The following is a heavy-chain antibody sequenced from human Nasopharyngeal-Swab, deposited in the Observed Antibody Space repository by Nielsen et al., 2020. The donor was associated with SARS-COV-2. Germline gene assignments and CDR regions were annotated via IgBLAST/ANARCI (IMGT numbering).Heavy chain of an antibody. V-gene: IGHV3-33*01. CDR2: IWYDGSNK. D-gene: IGHD5-18*01. J-gene: IGHJ4*02. CDR3: ARGRTSGYSYGFYFDY. CDR1: GFTFSSYG. Sequence: GESLKTSCAASGFTFSSYGMHWVRQAPGKGLEWVAVIWYDGSNKYYADSVKGRFTISRDNSKNTLYLQMDSLRAEDTAVYYCARGRTSGYSYGFYFDYWGQGTLVTVSS.